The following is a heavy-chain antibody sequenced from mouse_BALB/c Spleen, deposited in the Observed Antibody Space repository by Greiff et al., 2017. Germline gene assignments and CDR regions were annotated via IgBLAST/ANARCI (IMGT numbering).Heavy chain of an antibody. CDR1: GFAFSSYD. Sequence: DVKLVESGGGLVKPGGSLKLSCAASGFAFSSYDMSWVRQTPEKRLEWVAYISSGGGSTYYPDTVKGRFTISRDNAKNTLYLQMSSLKSEDTAMYYCARQERDYWGQGTTLTVSS. CDR3: ARQERDY. V-gene: IGHV5-12-1*01. CDR2: ISSGGGST. J-gene: IGHJ2*01.